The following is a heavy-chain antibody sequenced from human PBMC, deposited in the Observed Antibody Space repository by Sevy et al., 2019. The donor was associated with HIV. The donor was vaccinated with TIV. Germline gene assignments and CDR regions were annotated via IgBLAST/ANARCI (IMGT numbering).Heavy chain of an antibody. D-gene: IGHD2-15*01. Sequence: ASVKVSCKASGGTFSSYAISWVRQAPGQGLEWMGGIIPIFGTANYAQTFQGRVTITADESTSTAYMELSSLRSEDTAVYYCARDSAGYCSGGSCHPGYFDYWGQGTLVTVSS. V-gene: IGHV1-69*13. J-gene: IGHJ4*02. CDR2: IIPIFGTA. CDR3: ARDSAGYCSGGSCHPGYFDY. CDR1: GGTFSSYA.